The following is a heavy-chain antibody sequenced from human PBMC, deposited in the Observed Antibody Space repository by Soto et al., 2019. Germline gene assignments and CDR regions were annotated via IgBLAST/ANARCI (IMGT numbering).Heavy chain of an antibody. V-gene: IGHV3-33*01. CDR3: ARGPHYYDSSVYQLDY. CDR2: IWYDGSNK. J-gene: IGHJ4*02. CDR1: GFTFSSYG. Sequence: PGGSLRLSCAASGFTFSSYGMHWVRQAPGKGLEWVAVIWYDGSNKYYADSVKGRFTISRDNSKNTLYLQMNSLRAEDTAVYYCARGPHYYDSSVYQLDYWGQGTLVTVSS. D-gene: IGHD3-22*01.